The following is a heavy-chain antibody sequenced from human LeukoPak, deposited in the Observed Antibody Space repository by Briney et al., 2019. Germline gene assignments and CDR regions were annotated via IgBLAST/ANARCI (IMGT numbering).Heavy chain of an antibody. CDR2: IRYDGSNK. CDR3: AKDFSGSFITIFGVVQNAFDI. Sequence: PGGSLRLSCAASGFTFSSYGMHWVRQAPGKGLEWVAFIRYDGSNKYYADSVKGRFTISRDNSKNTLYLQMNSLRAEDTAVYYCAKDFSGSFITIFGVVQNAFDIWGQGTMVTVSS. D-gene: IGHD3-3*01. V-gene: IGHV3-30*02. J-gene: IGHJ3*02. CDR1: GFTFSSYG.